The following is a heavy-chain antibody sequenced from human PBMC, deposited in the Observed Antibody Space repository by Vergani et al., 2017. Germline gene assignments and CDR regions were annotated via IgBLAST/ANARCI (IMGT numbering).Heavy chain of an antibody. Sequence: QVQLQESGPGLVKPSETLSLTCPVSGGSISSYYWSWIRQPPGKGLEWFGYIYYSGSTNYNPSLKSRVTISVDTSKNQFSLKLSSVTAADTAVYYCARVSHPYYFDYWGQGTLVTVSS. V-gene: IGHV4-59*01. CDR3: ARVSHPYYFDY. CDR1: GGSISSYY. CDR2: IYYSGST. J-gene: IGHJ4*02.